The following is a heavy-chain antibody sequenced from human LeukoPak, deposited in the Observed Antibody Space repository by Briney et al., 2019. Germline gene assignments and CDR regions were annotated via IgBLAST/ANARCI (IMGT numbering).Heavy chain of an antibody. CDR3: AKTRPLDSSSWSHGDY. V-gene: IGHV3-23*01. J-gene: IGHJ4*02. CDR2: ISGSGGST. Sequence: GGSLRLSCAASGFTFNTYTMNWVRQAPGKGLEWVSAISGSGGSTYYGDSVKGRFTISRDNSKNTLYLQMNSLRAEDTAVYYCAKTRPLDSSSWSHGDYWGQGSLVTVSS. D-gene: IGHD6-13*01. CDR1: GFTFNTYT.